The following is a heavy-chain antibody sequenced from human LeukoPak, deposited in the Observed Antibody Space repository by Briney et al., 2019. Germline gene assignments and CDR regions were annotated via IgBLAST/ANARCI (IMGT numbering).Heavy chain of an antibody. V-gene: IGHV1-2*02. Sequence: GASVKVSCKASGYTFTGYYMHWVRQAPGQGLEWMGWINPSSGGTNYAQKFQGRVTMTRDTSISTAYMELSELRSDDTAVYYCAGQKDPRPIDYWGQGTLITVSS. CDR3: AGQKDPRPIDY. J-gene: IGHJ4*02. CDR1: GYTFTGYY. CDR2: INPSSGGT.